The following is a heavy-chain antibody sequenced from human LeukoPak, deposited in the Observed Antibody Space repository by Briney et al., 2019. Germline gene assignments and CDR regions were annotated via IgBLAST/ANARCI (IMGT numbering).Heavy chain of an antibody. CDR1: GFTFSSYA. D-gene: IGHD2-15*01. J-gene: IGHJ4*02. V-gene: IGHV3-30-3*01. CDR3: ARVPHSGYCSGGSCPNYFDY. Sequence: AASGFTFSSYAMHWVRQAPGKGLEWVAVISYDGSNKYYADSVKGRFTISRDNSKNTLYLQMNSLRAEDTAVYYCARVPHSGYCSGGSCPNYFDYWGQGTLVTVSS. CDR2: ISYDGSNK.